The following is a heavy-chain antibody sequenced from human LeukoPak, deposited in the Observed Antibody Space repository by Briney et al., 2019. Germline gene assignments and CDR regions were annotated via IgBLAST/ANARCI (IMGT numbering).Heavy chain of an antibody. CDR3: ARLGYCSGGSCAYYYYGMDV. CDR2: ISAYNGNT. V-gene: IGHV1-18*01. J-gene: IGHJ6*02. D-gene: IGHD2-15*01. CDR1: GYTFTSYG. Sequence: ASVKVPCKASGYTFTSYGISWVRQAPGQGLEWMGWISAYNGNTNYAQKLQGRVTMTTDTPTSTAYMELRSLRSDDTAVYYCARLGYCSGGSCAYYYYGMDVWGQGTTVTVSS.